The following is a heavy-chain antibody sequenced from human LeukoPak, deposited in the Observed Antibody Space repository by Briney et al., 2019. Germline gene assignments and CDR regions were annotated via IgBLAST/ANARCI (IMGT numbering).Heavy chain of an antibody. CDR2: ISYDGSNK. Sequence: QSGGSLRLSCAASGFTFSSYGMHWVRQAPGKGLEWVAVISYDGSNKYYADSVKGRFTISRDNSKNTLYLQMNSLRAEDTAVYYCAKEHVLRYFDWLLYPIDYWGQGTLVTVSS. CDR3: AKEHVLRYFDWLLYPIDY. D-gene: IGHD3-9*01. CDR1: GFTFSSYG. V-gene: IGHV3-30*18. J-gene: IGHJ4*02.